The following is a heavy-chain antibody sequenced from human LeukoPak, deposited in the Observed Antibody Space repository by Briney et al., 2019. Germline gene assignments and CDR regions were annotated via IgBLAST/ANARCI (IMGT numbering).Heavy chain of an antibody. CDR1: GFTFSSYS. CDR2: ISSSSYI. CDR3: AKGVTYGDYGTGGY. Sequence: PGGSLRLSCAASGFTFSSYSMNWVRQAPGRGLEWVSSISSSSYIYYADSLKGRFTISRDNAKNSVYLQMNSLRAEDTAVYYCAKGVTYGDYGTGGYWGQGTLVTVSS. J-gene: IGHJ4*02. D-gene: IGHD4-17*01. V-gene: IGHV3-21*04.